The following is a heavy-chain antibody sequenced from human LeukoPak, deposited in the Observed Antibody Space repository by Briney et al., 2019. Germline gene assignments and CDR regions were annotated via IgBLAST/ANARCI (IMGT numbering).Heavy chain of an antibody. CDR1: GGFISSNSAY. J-gene: IGHJ4*02. Sequence: SETLSLTCTVSGGFISSNSAYWSWIRQPPGKALEWIGNNYSGTTYYNPSLQSRVTMSVDTSNNQFSLKLTSVTAADTAVYYCARVGSGWPHYYFDSWGRGTLVTVSS. CDR3: ARVGSGWPHYYFDS. CDR2: NYSGTT. D-gene: IGHD6-25*01. V-gene: IGHV4-39*07.